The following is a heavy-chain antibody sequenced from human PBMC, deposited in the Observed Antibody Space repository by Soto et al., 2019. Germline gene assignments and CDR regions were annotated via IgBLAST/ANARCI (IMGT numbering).Heavy chain of an antibody. CDR3: ARVHSYGYYPLRYYGMDV. CDR1: GGSISSGGYY. J-gene: IGHJ6*02. V-gene: IGHV4-31*01. Sequence: QVQLQESGPGLVKPSQTLSLTCTVSGGSISSGGYYWSWIRQHTGKGLEWIGYIYYSGSTYYNPSLKSLVTISVDTSKNQFSLKLSSVTASDTEVYYCARVHSYGYYPLRYYGMDVWGQGTTVTVSS. CDR2: IYYSGST. D-gene: IGHD5-18*01.